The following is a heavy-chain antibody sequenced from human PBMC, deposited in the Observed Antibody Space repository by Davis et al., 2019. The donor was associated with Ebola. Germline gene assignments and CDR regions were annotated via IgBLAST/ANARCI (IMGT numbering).Heavy chain of an antibody. CDR2: ISGSGGST. D-gene: IGHD2-15*01. V-gene: IGHV3-23*01. Sequence: GESLKISCAASGFTFSSYAMSWVRQAPGKGLEWVSAISGSGGSTYYADSVKCRFTISRDNSKNTLYLQMNSLRAEDTEVYYCAKGVECTGGSCYPYYYYGMDVWGQGTTVTVSS. J-gene: IGHJ6*02. CDR1: GFTFSSYA. CDR3: AKGVECTGGSCYPYYYYGMDV.